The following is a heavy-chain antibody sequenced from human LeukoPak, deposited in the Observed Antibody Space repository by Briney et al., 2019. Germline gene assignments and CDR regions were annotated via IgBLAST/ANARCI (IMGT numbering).Heavy chain of an antibody. D-gene: IGHD3-3*01. CDR1: GFTFNNYN. Sequence: GGSLRLSCAASGFTFNNYNMSWVRQAPGKGLEWVSAISGSGGRTYYADSVKGRFTISRDNSKNTLYLQMNSLRAEDTAVYYCAKEPSGYCYFGYWGQGTLVTVSS. J-gene: IGHJ4*02. CDR2: ISGSGGRT. V-gene: IGHV3-23*01. CDR3: AKEPSGYCYFGY.